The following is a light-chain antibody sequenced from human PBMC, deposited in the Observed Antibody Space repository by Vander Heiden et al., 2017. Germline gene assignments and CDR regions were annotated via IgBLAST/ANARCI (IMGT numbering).Light chain of an antibody. Sequence: DIQMTQSPSSLSASVGGRVTITCRASQNINNYLSWYQQKPGKAPKVLIYTASSLERGVPSRFSGGGSGTHFTLTISNLQPEDFATYYCQQSYSTLMYTFGQGTRLQIK. J-gene: IGKJ2*01. CDR2: TAS. V-gene: IGKV1-39*01. CDR3: QQSYSTLMYT. CDR1: QNINNY.